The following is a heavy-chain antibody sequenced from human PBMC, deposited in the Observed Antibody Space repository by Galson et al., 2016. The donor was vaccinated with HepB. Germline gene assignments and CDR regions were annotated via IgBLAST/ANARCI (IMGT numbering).Heavy chain of an antibody. D-gene: IGHD3-10*01. V-gene: IGHV3-73*01. J-gene: IGHJ4*02. CDR2: IRPKAKSYAT. CDR3: TRHLEFDKTQC. Sequence: SLRLSCAASGFTFSDSAIHWVHQASGKGLECVGYIRPKAKSYATAYGASVKGRFTISRDDSQNTAFLQMNSLQTDDTAIYSGTRHLEFDKTQCWGQGTLVTVSS. CDR1: GFTFSDSA.